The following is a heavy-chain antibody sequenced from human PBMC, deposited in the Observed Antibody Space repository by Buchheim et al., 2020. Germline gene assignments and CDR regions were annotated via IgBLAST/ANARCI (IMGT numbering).Heavy chain of an antibody. Sequence: EVQVLESGGNLVHPGGSLRLSCAASGFNYRSYAMSWFRQPPGKGLEWVSTISGGGDATYYADRVKGRFPIPRGNSKNTLFLHLNGLRAEDTAIYYCAKDSVADSASGSYLYDHWGQGTL. CDR2: ISGGGDAT. V-gene: IGHV3-23*01. D-gene: IGHD3-10*01. CDR1: GFNYRSYA. CDR3: AKDSVADSASGSYLYDH. J-gene: IGHJ4*02.